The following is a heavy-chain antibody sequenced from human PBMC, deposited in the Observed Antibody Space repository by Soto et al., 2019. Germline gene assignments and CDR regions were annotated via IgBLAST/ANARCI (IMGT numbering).Heavy chain of an antibody. CDR1: RFSFSSYE. D-gene: IGHD2-8*01. J-gene: IGHJ4*02. CDR3: ARGGGYCTPTSCAIDS. V-gene: IGHV3-23*01. CDR2: VSLTGDRT. Sequence: EVQLLESGGGLVQPGGSLRLSCVASRFSFSSYEMSWVRQAAGKGLEWVSRVSLTGDRTNYAGSVKGRFTVSRDNFKNTLYLEMDRLRTEDTAIYYCARGGGYCTPTSCAIDSWGRGTPVTVSS.